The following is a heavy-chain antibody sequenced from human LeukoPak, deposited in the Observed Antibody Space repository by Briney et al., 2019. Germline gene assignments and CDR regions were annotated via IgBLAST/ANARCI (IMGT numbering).Heavy chain of an antibody. V-gene: IGHV1-2*02. CDR3: ARDYRKGTVYYGMDV. J-gene: IGHJ6*02. CDR1: GYTFTGYY. D-gene: IGHD2-8*01. CDR2: INPNSGGT. Sequence: ASVKVSCKASGYTFTGYYMHWVRQAPGQGLEWMGWINPNSGGTSYAQKFQGRVTMTRDTSISTAYMELSRLRSDDTAVYYCARDYRKGTVYYGMDVWGQGTTVTVSS.